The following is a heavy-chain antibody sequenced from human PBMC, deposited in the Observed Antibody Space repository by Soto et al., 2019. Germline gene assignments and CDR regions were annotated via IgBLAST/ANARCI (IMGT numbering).Heavy chain of an antibody. J-gene: IGHJ4*02. CDR3: AKGQGWSYYYDS. CDR1: GFTFSSYA. CDR2: IGGSGGT. D-gene: IGHD2-15*01. V-gene: IGHV3-23*01. Sequence: EVQLLESGGGLVQPGGSLRLSCAASGFTFSSYAMSWVRLAPGKGLEWFSPIGGSGGTYYADSVKGRFTISRDNSKNMLYLHLNSLRAEDTAIYYCAKGQGWSYYYDSWGQGTLVTVSS.